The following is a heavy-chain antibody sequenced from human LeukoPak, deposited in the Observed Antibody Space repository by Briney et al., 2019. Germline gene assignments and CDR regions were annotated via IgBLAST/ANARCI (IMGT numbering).Heavy chain of an antibody. CDR3: AKDRRYDGSGSFNWFDP. V-gene: IGHV3-23*01. J-gene: IGHJ5*02. CDR2: ISGSGGST. Sequence: GGSLRLSCAASGFTFSSYAMSWVRQAPGKGLEWVSAISGSGGSTYYADSVKGRFPISRDNSKNTLYLQMNSLRAEDTAVYYCAKDRRYDGSGSFNWFDPWGQGTLVTVSS. CDR1: GFTFSSYA. D-gene: IGHD1-26*01.